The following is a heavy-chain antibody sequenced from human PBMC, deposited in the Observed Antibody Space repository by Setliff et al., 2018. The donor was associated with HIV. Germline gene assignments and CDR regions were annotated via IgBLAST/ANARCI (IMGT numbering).Heavy chain of an antibody. Sequence: PGESLKISCKTSGSSFFTYWVGWVRQMPGKGLEWLGILYFGDSDPKYNPSFEGQVTISADKSIKTAFLQWRSLKTSDTAIYYCARGRGGYFGGGRYYNLPYFDSWGQGTLVTVS. CDR1: GSSFFTYW. V-gene: IGHV5-51*01. J-gene: IGHJ4*02. D-gene: IGHD2-15*01. CDR3: ARGRGGYFGGGRYYNLPYFDS. CDR2: LYFGDSDP.